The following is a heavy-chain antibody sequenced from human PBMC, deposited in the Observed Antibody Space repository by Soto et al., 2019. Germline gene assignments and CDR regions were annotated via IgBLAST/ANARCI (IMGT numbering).Heavy chain of an antibody. CDR2: ISGSGGST. J-gene: IGHJ4*02. V-gene: IGHV3-23*01. CDR1: GFTFSSYA. D-gene: IGHD6-6*01. CDR3: AKDLWVGWAARQGSAYFDY. Sequence: GGSLRLSCAASGFTFSSYAMSWVRQAPGKGLEWVSAISGSGGSTYYADSVKGRFTISRDNSKNTLYLQMNSLRAEDTAVYYCAKDLWVGWAARQGSAYFDYWGQGTLVTVSS.